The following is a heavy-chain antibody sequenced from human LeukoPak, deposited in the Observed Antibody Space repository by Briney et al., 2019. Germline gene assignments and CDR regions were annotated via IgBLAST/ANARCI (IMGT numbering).Heavy chain of an antibody. J-gene: IGHJ4*02. CDR3: ARQGDGGRAFDY. Sequence: SETLSLTCTASGGSISSSSYYWGWIRQPPGKGLEWIGTIYYSGGTYYNPSLKSRVSISVDTSKNQFSLRLTSVTATDTAVYYCARQGDGGRAFDYWGQGILVTVSS. V-gene: IGHV4-39*01. CDR1: GGSISSSSYY. D-gene: IGHD4-23*01. CDR2: IYYSGGT.